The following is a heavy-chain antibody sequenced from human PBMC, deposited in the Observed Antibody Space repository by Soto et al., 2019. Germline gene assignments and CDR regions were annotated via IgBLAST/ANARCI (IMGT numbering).Heavy chain of an antibody. V-gene: IGHV3-74*01. J-gene: IGHJ5*02. CDR1: RGAFGDYW. Sequence: EVQLVESGGGLVQPGGSLRLSCEASRGAFGDYWMHWVRQAPGKGLVWVSRINRDANDIIYADSVKGRFTTSRDNAKNMMFLQMHSLRVEDTAVYYCARDHPHNWFDPWGQGNLVTVPS. CDR2: INRDANDI. CDR3: ARDHPHNWFDP.